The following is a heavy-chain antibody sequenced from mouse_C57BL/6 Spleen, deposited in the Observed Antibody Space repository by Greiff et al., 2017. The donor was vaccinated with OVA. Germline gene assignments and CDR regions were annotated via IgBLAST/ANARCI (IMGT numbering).Heavy chain of an antibody. D-gene: IGHD1-1*01. CDR2: IYPGSGST. Sequence: QVQLQQPGAELVKPGASVQMSCKASGYTFTSYWITWVKQRPGQGLEWIGDIYPGSGSTNYNEKFKSKATLTVDTSSSTAYMQLSSLTSEDSAVYYCARYTAVVAPGFAYWGQGTLVTVSA. CDR3: ARYTAVVAPGFAY. J-gene: IGHJ3*01. V-gene: IGHV1-55*01. CDR1: GYTFTSYW.